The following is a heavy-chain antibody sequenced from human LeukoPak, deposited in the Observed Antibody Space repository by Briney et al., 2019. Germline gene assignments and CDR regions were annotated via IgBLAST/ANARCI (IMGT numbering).Heavy chain of an antibody. D-gene: IGHD5-12*01. J-gene: IGHJ3*02. CDR1: GGSISSYY. CDR2: IYYSGSS. CDR3: ARVYGSGYDFRGAFDI. V-gene: IGHV4-59*01. Sequence: SETLSLTCTVSGGSISSYYWSWIRQPPGKGLEWIGYIYYSGSSNYNPSLKSRVTISVDTSKNQFFLKLNSVTAADTAVYYCARVYGSGYDFRGAFDIWGQGTMVTVSS.